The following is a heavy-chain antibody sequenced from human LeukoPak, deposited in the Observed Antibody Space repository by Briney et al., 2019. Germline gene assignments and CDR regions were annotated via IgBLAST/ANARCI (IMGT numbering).Heavy chain of an antibody. CDR1: GFTFSSYS. CDR2: ISSSSSYI. CDR3: ARLVGAIHYYYYGMDV. V-gene: IGHV3-21*04. Sequence: GGSLRLSCAASGFTFSSYSMNWVRQAPGKGLEWVSSISSSSSYIYYADSVKGRFTISRDNAKNSLYLQMNSLRAEDTAVYYCARLVGAIHYYYYGMDVWGQGTTVTVSS. J-gene: IGHJ6*02. D-gene: IGHD1-26*01.